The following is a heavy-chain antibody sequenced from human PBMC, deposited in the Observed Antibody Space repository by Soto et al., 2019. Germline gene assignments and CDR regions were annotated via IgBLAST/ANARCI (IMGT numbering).Heavy chain of an antibody. D-gene: IGHD6-19*01. CDR2: IYWHDDK. CDR1: GFSLSTSGVG. V-gene: IGHV2-5*01. CDR3: VHRPQRLDTFDR. J-gene: IGHJ4*02. Sequence: QITLKEAGPTLVKATQTLTLTCTVSGFSLSTSGVGVGWIRQPPGKALEWLALIYWHDDKRYSPSLKTRLTLPKDTSKNRVVLTMTNMDPVDTATYYCVHRPQRLDTFDRWGQGTLVTVSS.